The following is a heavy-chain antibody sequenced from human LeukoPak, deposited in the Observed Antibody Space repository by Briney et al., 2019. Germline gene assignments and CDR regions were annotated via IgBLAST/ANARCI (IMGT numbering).Heavy chain of an antibody. CDR2: VTWNGIRA. Sequence: GGSLRLSCAASGFTFSNSDMNWVHQAPGKGLEWVSGVTWNGIRAHHADSVKGRFTISRDNAKNSLYLQMNSLRAEDTAVYYCARHLSGVTGYTYGRGIDYWGQGTLVTVSS. J-gene: IGHJ4*02. D-gene: IGHD5-18*01. CDR1: GFTFSNSD. V-gene: IGHV3-35*01. CDR3: ARHLSGVTGYTYGRGIDY.